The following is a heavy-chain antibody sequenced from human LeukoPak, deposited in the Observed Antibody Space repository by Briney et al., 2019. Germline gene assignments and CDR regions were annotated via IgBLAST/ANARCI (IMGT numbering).Heavy chain of an antibody. J-gene: IGHJ3*02. Sequence: SETLSLTCTVSGDSISSSSSYWGWIRQPPGKGLEWIGSIYYSGSTYYNPSLKSRVTISVDKSENQFSLKMSSVTAADTAVYYCARVGIYYYGSGALDAFDIWGQGTMVAVSS. CDR2: IYYSGST. V-gene: IGHV4-39*07. D-gene: IGHD3-10*01. CDR3: ARVGIYYYGSGALDAFDI. CDR1: GDSISSSSSY.